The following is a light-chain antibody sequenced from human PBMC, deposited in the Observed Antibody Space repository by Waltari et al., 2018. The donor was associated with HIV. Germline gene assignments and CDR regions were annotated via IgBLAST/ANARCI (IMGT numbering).Light chain of an antibody. CDR2: DTS. CDR3: QQYNDWMT. Sequence: EIVMTQSPAILSVSPGERATLSCRASHSVNRKLAWYQQKSGQAPRLLIYDTSTRATGIPARISGSGSGTEFTLTISSLQSEDFAVYFCQQYNDWMTFGQGTRLEIK. V-gene: IGKV3-15*01. CDR1: HSVNRK. J-gene: IGKJ5*01.